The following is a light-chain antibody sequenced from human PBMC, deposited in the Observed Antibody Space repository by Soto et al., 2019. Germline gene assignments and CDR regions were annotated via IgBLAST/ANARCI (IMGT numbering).Light chain of an antibody. J-gene: IGKJ2*01. Sequence: EIVLTQSPATLSLSPGERATLSCRASQSVSSNYLAWYQQKPGQAPRLLIYDASTRATGIPDRFSGSGSGTDFTLTISRLEPEDFATYYCQQYNSYPYTFGQGTKLEIK. CDR1: QSVSSNY. CDR2: DAS. V-gene: IGKV3-20*01. CDR3: QQYNSYPYT.